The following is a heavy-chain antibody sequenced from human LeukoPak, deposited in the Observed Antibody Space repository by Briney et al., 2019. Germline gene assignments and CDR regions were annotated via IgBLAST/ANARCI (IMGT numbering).Heavy chain of an antibody. CDR3: ARDLPEPLRYYGSGIFDY. V-gene: IGHV3-21*01. CDR2: ISSSSSYI. J-gene: IGHJ4*02. D-gene: IGHD3-10*01. CDR1: GFTFSSYS. Sequence: GGSLRLSCAASGFTFSSYSMSWVRQAPGKGLEWVSSISSSSSYIYYADSVKGRFTISRDNAKNSLYLQMNSLRAEDTAVYYCARDLPEPLRYYGSGIFDYWGQGTLVSVPS.